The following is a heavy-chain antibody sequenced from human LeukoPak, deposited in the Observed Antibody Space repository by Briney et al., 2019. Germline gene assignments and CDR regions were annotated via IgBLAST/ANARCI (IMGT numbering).Heavy chain of an antibody. Sequence: GGSLRLSCAASGFTFSSYWMHWVRQAPGKGPVWVSRINSDGSSTRYADSVKGRFTLSRDNAKNTLYLQMNSLRTEDTAVYYCARDYGGNRRAFDIWGQGTTVTVSS. CDR1: GFTFSSYW. V-gene: IGHV3-74*01. J-gene: IGHJ3*02. D-gene: IGHD4-23*01. CDR2: INSDGSST. CDR3: ARDYGGNRRAFDI.